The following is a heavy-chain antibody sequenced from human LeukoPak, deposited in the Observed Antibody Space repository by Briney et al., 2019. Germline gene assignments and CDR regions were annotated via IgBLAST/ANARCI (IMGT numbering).Heavy chain of an antibody. CDR2: INPNSGDT. D-gene: IGHD3/OR15-3a*01. Sequence: ASVKVSCKTSGYSFTAYYIHWVRQAPGQGLELMGWINPNSGDTNYVQKIQGRVTMTRDTSISTAYMELSGLRSDDTAVYYCARGGDWAPYGMDVWGQGTTVTVSS. CDR3: ARGGDWAPYGMDV. V-gene: IGHV1-2*02. J-gene: IGHJ6*02. CDR1: GYSFTAYY.